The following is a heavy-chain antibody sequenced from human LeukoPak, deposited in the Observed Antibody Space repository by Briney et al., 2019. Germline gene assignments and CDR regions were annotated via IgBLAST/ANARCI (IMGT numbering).Heavy chain of an antibody. V-gene: IGHV3-74*01. CDR1: GFTFSSYW. Sequence: GGSLRLSCAASGFTFSSYWMHWVRQAPGKGLVWVSGINTYGSSTNYADSVKGRFTISRDNSKNTLYLQMNSLRAEDTAVYYCAKGSGGDCYSGLDYWGQGTLVTVSS. D-gene: IGHD2-15*01. CDR3: AKGSGGDCYSGLDY. CDR2: INTYGSST. J-gene: IGHJ4*02.